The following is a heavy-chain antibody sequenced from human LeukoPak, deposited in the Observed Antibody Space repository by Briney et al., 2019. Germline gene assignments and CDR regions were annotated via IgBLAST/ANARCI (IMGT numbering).Heavy chain of an antibody. Sequence: VASVKVSCKASGGTFSSYAISWVRQAPGQGLEWMGGIIPIFGTANYAQKFQGRVTITTDESTGTAYMELSSLRSEDTAVYYCARDGGDYDSSGYLDYWGQGTLVTVSS. V-gene: IGHV1-69*05. CDR1: GGTFSSYA. CDR2: IIPIFGTA. J-gene: IGHJ4*02. CDR3: ARDGGDYDSSGYLDY. D-gene: IGHD3-22*01.